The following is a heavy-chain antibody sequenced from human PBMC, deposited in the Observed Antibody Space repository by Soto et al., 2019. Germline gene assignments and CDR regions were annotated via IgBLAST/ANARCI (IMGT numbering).Heavy chain of an antibody. Sequence: GGSLRLSCTASGFMFSTYLMSWVRQAPGKGLEWVANIRQGGNEKFYVDSVKGRLTISRGNAKKSLYLQMNSLRAEDTAVYYCVGALTYEVPYYYYGMDVWGQGTTVTVSS. CDR1: GFMFSTYL. D-gene: IGHD3-16*01. V-gene: IGHV3-7*01. CDR3: VGALTYEVPYYYYGMDV. J-gene: IGHJ6*02. CDR2: IRQGGNEK.